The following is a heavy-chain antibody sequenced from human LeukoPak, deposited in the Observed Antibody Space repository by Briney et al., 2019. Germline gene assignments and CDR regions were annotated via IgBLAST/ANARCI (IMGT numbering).Heavy chain of an antibody. D-gene: IGHD5-18*01. V-gene: IGHV1-18*01. CDR3: ARTTWIQLWPTGYYYFDY. CDR2: ISAYNGNT. CDR1: GYTFTSYG. J-gene: IGHJ4*02. Sequence: GASVKVSCKASGYTFTSYGISWVRQAPGQGLEWMGWISAYNGNTNYAQKLQGRVTMTTDTSTSTAYMELGSLRSDDTAVYYCARTTWIQLWPTGYYYFDYWGQGTLVTVSS.